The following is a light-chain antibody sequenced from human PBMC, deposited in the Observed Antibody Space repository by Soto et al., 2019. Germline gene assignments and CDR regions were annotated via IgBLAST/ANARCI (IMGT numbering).Light chain of an antibody. CDR3: QQYDYWPRT. Sequence: EIVVTQSPATLSVSPGERATLSCRTSQSVSSSYLAWYQQKPGQAPRLLIYGASSRATGIPDRFSGSGSGTDFTLTISRLEPEELAVYDGQQYDYWPRTVGQGTKVDI. CDR1: QSVSSSY. CDR2: GAS. V-gene: IGKV3-20*01. J-gene: IGKJ1*01.